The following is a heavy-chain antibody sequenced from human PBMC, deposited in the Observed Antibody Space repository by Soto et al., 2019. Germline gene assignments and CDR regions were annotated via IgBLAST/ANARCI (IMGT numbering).Heavy chain of an antibody. J-gene: IGHJ6*02. CDR2: INPNSGDT. D-gene: IGHD6-6*01. V-gene: IGHV1-3*01. CDR1: GYTFTSYA. Sequence: ASVKVSCKASGYTFTSYAMHWVRQAPGQRLEWMGWINPNSGDTNYAQKFQGWVTITRDTSTSTAYMELSSLRSDDTAVYYCARPIAARPLYYGMDVWGQGTTVTVSS. CDR3: ARPIAARPLYYGMDV.